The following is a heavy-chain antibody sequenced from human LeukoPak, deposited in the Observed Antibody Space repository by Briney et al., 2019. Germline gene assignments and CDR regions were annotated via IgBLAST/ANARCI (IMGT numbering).Heavy chain of an antibody. CDR2: ISGSSSGGST. CDR1: GFTFSSSA. Sequence: GGSLRLSCAAPGFTFSSSAMSWVRQAPGKGLEWVSHISGSSSGGSTFYADSVKGRFTISRDNSKNTLYLHMNSLRAEDTAVYYCAKSGYNRFDYWGQGTLVTVSS. V-gene: IGHV3-23*01. J-gene: IGHJ4*02. D-gene: IGHD5-24*01. CDR3: AKSGYNRFDY.